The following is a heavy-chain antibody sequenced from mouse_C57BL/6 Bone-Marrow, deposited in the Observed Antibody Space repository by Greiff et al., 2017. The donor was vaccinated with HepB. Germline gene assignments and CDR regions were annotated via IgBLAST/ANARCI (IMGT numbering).Heavy chain of an antibody. Sequence: EVMLVESGGGLVQPKGSLKLSCAASGFSFNTYAMNWVRQAPGKGLEWVARIRSKSNNYATYYADSVKDRFTISRDDSESMLYLQMNNLKTEDTAMYYCVRQGSSFDDWGQGTTLTVSS. CDR2: IRSKSNNYAT. J-gene: IGHJ2*01. CDR3: VRQGSSFDD. V-gene: IGHV10-1*01. D-gene: IGHD1-1*01. CDR1: GFSFNTYA.